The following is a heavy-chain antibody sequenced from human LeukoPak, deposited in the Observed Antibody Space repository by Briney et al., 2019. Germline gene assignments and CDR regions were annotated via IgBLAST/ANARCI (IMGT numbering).Heavy chain of an antibody. Sequence: GGSLRLSCAASGFTFSSYWMSWVRQAPGKGLEWVANIKQDGSEKYYVDSVKGRFTISRDNAKNSLFLQMSSLRVEDTALYYCVREGGSDWYSGWFDPWGQGTQVTVSS. V-gene: IGHV3-7*01. CDR1: GFTFSSYW. J-gene: IGHJ5*02. D-gene: IGHD6-19*01. CDR2: IKQDGSEK. CDR3: VREGGSDWYSGWFDP.